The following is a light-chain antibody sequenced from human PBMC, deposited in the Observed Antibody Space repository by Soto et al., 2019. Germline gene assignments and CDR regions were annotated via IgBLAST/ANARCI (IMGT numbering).Light chain of an antibody. J-gene: IGKJ3*01. CDR1: QGISTY. V-gene: IGKV1-27*01. Sequence: DIQMTQSPSSLSASVGDSVNITCRASQGISTYLAWYQQKPGKSPKLLIYAGSILRSGVPSRFSGTRYDTEFTLTISSLQPEDVATYYRQKYNTYPFTVGRGTKVDMK. CDR3: QKYNTYPFT. CDR2: AGS.